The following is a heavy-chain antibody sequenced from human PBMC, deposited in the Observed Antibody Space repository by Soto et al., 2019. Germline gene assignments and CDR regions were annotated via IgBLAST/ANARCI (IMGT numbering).Heavy chain of an antibody. CDR3: AKGVDTAMVNPFDY. Sequence: ASVKISCKASGYTFLTYFMHGVRQAPGQGLEWMGVIYPSRGTTSYAQKFKDRVTMTRDTSASTVYMEMSSLRSDDTAVYYCAKGVDTAMVNPFDYWGQGTLVTVSS. CDR2: IYPSRGTT. V-gene: IGHV1-46*01. D-gene: IGHD5-18*01. CDR1: GYTFLTYF. J-gene: IGHJ4*02.